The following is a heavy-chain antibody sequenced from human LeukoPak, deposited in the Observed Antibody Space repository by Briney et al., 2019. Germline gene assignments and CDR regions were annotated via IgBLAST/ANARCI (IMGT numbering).Heavy chain of an antibody. V-gene: IGHV4-59*01. CDR2: IYYSGST. Sequence: PSETLSLTCTVSGGSISSYYWSWIRQPPGKGLEWIGYIYYSGSTNYNPSLKSRVTISVDTSKNQFSLKLSSVTAADTAVYYCARDYSGYYYSSYYYMDVWGQGTLVTVSS. J-gene: IGHJ6*03. D-gene: IGHD3-22*01. CDR1: GGSISSYY. CDR3: ARDYSGYYYSSYYYMDV.